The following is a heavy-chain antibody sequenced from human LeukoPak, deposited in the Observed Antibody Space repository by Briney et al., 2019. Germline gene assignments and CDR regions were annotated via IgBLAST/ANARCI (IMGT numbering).Heavy chain of an antibody. CDR2: ISSSSSYI. CDR1: GFSVSVNY. Sequence: GGSLRLSCAASGFSVSVNYMNWVRQAPGKGLEWVSSISSSSSYIYYADSVKGRFTISRDNAKNSLYLQMNSLRAEDTAVYYCARKDILVAFDIWGQGTMVTVSS. J-gene: IGHJ3*02. CDR3: ARKDILVAFDI. D-gene: IGHD2-2*01. V-gene: IGHV3-21*01.